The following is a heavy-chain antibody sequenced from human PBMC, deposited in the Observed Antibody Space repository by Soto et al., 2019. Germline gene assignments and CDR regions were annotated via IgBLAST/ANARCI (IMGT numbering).Heavy chain of an antibody. CDR3: ARSGGYSGDDDY. J-gene: IGHJ4*02. V-gene: IGHV4-59*01. Sequence: PAETLSLTCTVSGGSIISYYWSWIRQPPGKGLEWIGYIYYSGSTNYNPSLKSRVTISVDTSKNQFSLKLSSVTAADTAVYYCARSGGYSGDDDYWGQGTLVTVSS. CDR2: IYYSGST. CDR1: GGSIISYY. D-gene: IGHD5-12*01.